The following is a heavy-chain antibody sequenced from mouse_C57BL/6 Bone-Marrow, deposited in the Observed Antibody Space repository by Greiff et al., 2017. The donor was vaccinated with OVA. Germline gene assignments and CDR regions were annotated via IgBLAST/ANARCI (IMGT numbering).Heavy chain of an antibody. CDR2: IDPSDSYT. Sequence: QVQLQQPGAELVKPGASVKLSCKASGYTFTSYWMQWVKQRPGQGLEWIGEIDPSDSYTNYNQKFKGKATLTVDTSSSTAYMQLSSLTSEDSAVYYCARRRQDYWGKGTTLTVSS. V-gene: IGHV1-50*01. J-gene: IGHJ2*01. CDR3: ARRRQDY. CDR1: GYTFTSYW.